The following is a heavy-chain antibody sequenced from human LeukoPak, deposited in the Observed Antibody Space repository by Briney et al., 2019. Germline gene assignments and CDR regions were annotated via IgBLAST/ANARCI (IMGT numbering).Heavy chain of an antibody. D-gene: IGHD4-23*01. CDR3: AGFYYGGNSNPFDY. CDR2: IKQDGSEK. J-gene: IGHJ4*02. V-gene: IGHV3-7*01. CDR1: GFTFSSYW. Sequence: GGSLRLSCAASGFTFSSYWMSWVRQAPGKGLEWVANIKQDGSEKYYVDSVKGRFTISRDNAKNSLYLQMNSLRAEDTAVYYCAGFYYGGNSNPFDYWGQGTLVTVSS.